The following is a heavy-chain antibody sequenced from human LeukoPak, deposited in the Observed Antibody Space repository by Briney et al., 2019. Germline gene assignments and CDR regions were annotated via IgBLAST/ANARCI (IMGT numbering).Heavy chain of an antibody. CDR1: GDSITRGGYF. CDR3: ARDLAGVDV. J-gene: IGHJ6*04. V-gene: IGHV4-31*03. Sequence: SETLSLTCSVSGDSITRGGYFWSWIRQHPGKGLEWIGYIYHSGSAYYNPSLESRVTISVDTSKNQFSLKVTSVTAADTAVNYCARDLAGVDVWGKGTTVTVSA. CDR2: IYHSGSA.